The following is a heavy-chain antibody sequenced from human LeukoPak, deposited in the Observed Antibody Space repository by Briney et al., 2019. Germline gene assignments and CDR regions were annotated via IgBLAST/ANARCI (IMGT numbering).Heavy chain of an antibody. CDR3: ARDLYDTLTGYYRDDAFDI. CDR1: GYTFTSYG. Sequence: ASVKVSCKASGYTFTSYGISWVRQAPGQGLEWMGWISAYNGNTNYAQKLQGRVTMTTDTSTSTAYMELRSLRSDDTAVYYCARDLYDTLTGYYRDDAFDIWGQGTMVTVSS. V-gene: IGHV1-18*01. CDR2: ISAYNGNT. D-gene: IGHD3-9*01. J-gene: IGHJ3*02.